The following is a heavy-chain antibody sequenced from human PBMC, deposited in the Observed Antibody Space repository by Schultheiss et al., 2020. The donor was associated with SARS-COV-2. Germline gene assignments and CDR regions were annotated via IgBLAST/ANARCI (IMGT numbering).Heavy chain of an antibody. V-gene: IGHV4-59*12. CDR3: ARGPFSGASYYDFWSDYSAFDY. CDR1: GGSISSYY. CDR2: IYYSGST. Sequence: SQTLSLTCTVSGGSISSYYWSWIRQPPGKGLEWIGYIYYSGSTYYNPSLKSRVTISVDTSKNQFSLKLSSVTAADTAVYYCARGPFSGASYYDFWSDYSAFDYWGQGTLVTVSS. D-gene: IGHD3-3*01. J-gene: IGHJ4*02.